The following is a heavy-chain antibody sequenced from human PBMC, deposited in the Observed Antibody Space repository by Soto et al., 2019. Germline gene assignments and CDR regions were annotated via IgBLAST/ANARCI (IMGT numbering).Heavy chain of an antibody. CDR2: IVVGSGNT. V-gene: IGHV1-58*01. CDR3: AADPGHYYDSSGYYYYGMDV. J-gene: IGHJ6*04. CDR1: GFTFTSSA. D-gene: IGHD3-22*01. Sequence: QMQLVQSGPEVKKPGTSVKVSCKASGFTFTSSAVQWVRQARGQRLEWIGWIVVGSGNTNYAQKFQERVTITRDMSTSTAYMELSSLRSEDTAVYYCAADPGHYYDSSGYYYYGMDVWGKGTTVTVSS.